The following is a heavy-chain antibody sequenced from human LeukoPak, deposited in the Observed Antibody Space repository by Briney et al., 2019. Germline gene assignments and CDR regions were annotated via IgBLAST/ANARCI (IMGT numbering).Heavy chain of an antibody. V-gene: IGHV1-69*13. J-gene: IGHJ6*02. CDR2: IIPIFGTA. CDR3: ARGTAAAGFYYYGMDV. CDR1: GGTFISYA. D-gene: IGHD6-13*01. Sequence: SVKVSCKASGGTFISYAISWVRQAPGQGLEWMGGIIPIFGTANYAQKFQGRVTITADESTSTAYMELSSLRSEDTAVYYCARGTAAAGFYYYGMDVWGQGTTVTVSS.